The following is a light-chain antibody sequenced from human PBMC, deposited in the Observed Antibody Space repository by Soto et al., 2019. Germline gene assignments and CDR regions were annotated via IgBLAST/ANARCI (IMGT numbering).Light chain of an antibody. CDR2: GAS. J-gene: IGKJ3*01. V-gene: IGKV1-6*01. Sequence: AIQMTQSPSSLSASVGDRVTITCRASQAIRDDLDWYQQKPGKAPKSLIYGASHLHSGVPSRFSGSGYDTDFTLTISSLQPEYFATYYCLQDYSYPLTFGPGTKVDIK. CDR3: LQDYSYPLT. CDR1: QAIRDD.